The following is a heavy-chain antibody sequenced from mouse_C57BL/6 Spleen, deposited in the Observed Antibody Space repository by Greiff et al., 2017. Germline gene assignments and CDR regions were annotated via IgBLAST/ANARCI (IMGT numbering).Heavy chain of an antibody. D-gene: IGHD2-4*01. Sequence: VHLVESGPGLVQPSQSLSITCTVSGFSLTSYGVHWVRQSPGKGLEWLGVIWSGGSTDYNAAFISRLSISKDNSKSQVFFKMNSLQADDTAIYYCARTDYDYLYAMDYWGQGTSVTVSS. J-gene: IGHJ4*01. CDR1: GFSLTSYG. V-gene: IGHV2-2*01. CDR2: IWSGGST. CDR3: ARTDYDYLYAMDY.